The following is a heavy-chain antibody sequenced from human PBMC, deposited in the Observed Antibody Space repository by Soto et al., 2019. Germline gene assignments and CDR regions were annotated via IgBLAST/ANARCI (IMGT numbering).Heavy chain of an antibody. CDR2: ISSSSSYI. V-gene: IGHV3-21*01. CDR1: GFTFSSYS. D-gene: IGHD6-19*01. J-gene: IGHJ3*02. Sequence: GESLKISCAASGFTFSSYSMNWVRQAPGKGLEWVSSISSSSSYIYYADSVKGRFTISRDNAKNSLYLQMNSMRAEDTAVYYCATKGHGIGWITGAFDIWGQGTMVTVSS. CDR3: ATKGHGIGWITGAFDI.